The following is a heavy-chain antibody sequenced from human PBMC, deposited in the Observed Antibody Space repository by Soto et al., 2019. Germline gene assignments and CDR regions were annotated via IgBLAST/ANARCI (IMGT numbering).Heavy chain of an antibody. Sequence: GGSLRLSCAASGFTFSSYAMSWVRQAPGKGLEWVSAISGSGGSTYYADSVKGRFTISRDNSKNTLYLQMNSLRAEDTAVYYCAKRHYYGSGSYKTQYNYYGMDVWGQGTTVTVSS. V-gene: IGHV3-23*01. CDR3: AKRHYYGSGSYKTQYNYYGMDV. CDR2: ISGSGGST. CDR1: GFTFSSYA. J-gene: IGHJ6*02. D-gene: IGHD3-10*01.